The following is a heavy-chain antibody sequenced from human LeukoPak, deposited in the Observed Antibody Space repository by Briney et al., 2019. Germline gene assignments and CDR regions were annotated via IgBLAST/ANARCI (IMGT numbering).Heavy chain of an antibody. J-gene: IGHJ6*03. CDR3: AREKEDTMVRGVIYYMDV. CDR2: INHSGST. CDR1: GGSFSGYY. V-gene: IGHV4-34*01. D-gene: IGHD3-10*01. Sequence: PSETLSLTCAVYGGSFSGYYWSWIRQLPGKGLEWIGEINHSGSTNYNPSLKSRVTISVDTSKNQFSLKLSSVTAAGTAVYYCAREKEDTMVRGVIYYMDVWGKGTTVTVSS.